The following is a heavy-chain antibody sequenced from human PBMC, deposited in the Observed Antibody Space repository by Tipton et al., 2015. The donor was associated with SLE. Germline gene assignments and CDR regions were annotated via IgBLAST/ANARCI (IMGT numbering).Heavy chain of an antibody. V-gene: IGHV3-21*01. D-gene: IGHD6-6*01. CDR3: AKEVEYSSSSDY. Sequence: SLRLSCAASGFTFSSYSMNWVRQAPGKGLEWVSSISSSSSYIYYADSVKGRFTISRDNAKNSLYLQMNSLRAEDTAVYYCAKEVEYSSSSDYWGQGTLVTVSS. CDR2: ISSSSSYI. CDR1: GFTFSSYS. J-gene: IGHJ4*02.